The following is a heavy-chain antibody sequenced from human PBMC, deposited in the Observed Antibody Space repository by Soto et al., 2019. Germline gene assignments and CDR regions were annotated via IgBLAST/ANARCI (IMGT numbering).Heavy chain of an antibody. J-gene: IGHJ4*02. CDR3: ARDLNHYFDY. Sequence: PGGSLRLSCAASGFTFRTYAIHWVRQAPGKGLEWVAVIWYDGSNKYYAESMKGRVTISRDNSKNTVDLQMNSLRAEDTAMYFCARDLNHYFDYWGQGT. CDR1: GFTFRTYA. CDR2: IWYDGSNK. V-gene: IGHV3-33*01.